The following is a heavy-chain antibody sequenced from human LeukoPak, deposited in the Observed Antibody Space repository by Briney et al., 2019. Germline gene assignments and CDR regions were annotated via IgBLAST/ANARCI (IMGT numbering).Heavy chain of an antibody. V-gene: IGHV3-7*01. J-gene: IGHJ3*02. CDR3: ARGGSYRRLGTDAFDI. D-gene: IGHD1-26*01. CDR2: IKQDGSEK. CDR1: GFTFSSYW. Sequence: GGSLRLSCAVSGFTFSSYWMSWVRQAPGKGLEWVANIKQDGSEKYYVDSVKGRFSISRDNAKNSLYLQMNSLRAEDTAVYYCARGGSYRRLGTDAFDIWGQGTMVTVSS.